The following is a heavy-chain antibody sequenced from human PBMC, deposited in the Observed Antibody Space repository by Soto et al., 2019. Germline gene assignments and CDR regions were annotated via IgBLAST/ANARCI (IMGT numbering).Heavy chain of an antibody. CDR3: AREGNLGRWLQPLDF. CDR2: IHYNGNT. J-gene: IGHJ4*02. D-gene: IGHD5-12*01. V-gene: IGHV4-59*01. CDR1: CDSISAYS. Sequence: SETLSLTCTVSCDSISAYSWSCVRQPPGKGLEWIGNIHYNGNTKYNPSLKSRVTMSVDTSKNQFSLKLISVTAADTAKYFCAREGNLGRWLQPLDFWGQGTPVTVSS.